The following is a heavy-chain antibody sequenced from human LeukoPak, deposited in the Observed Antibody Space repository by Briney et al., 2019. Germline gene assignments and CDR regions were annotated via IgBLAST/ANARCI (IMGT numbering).Heavy chain of an antibody. CDR2: IRYDGSKK. J-gene: IGHJ4*02. CDR1: GFTFSTYD. D-gene: IGHD1-7*01. CDR3: VTRRSETTYASFDS. V-gene: IGHV3-30*02. Sequence: GGSLRLSCAASGFTFSTYDMHWVRQAPGKGLDWVAFIRYDGSKKYYAESVKGRFTISRDTSKNSLYLQMNSLRTEDTAVYYCVTRRSETTYASFDSWGQGTLVIVSS.